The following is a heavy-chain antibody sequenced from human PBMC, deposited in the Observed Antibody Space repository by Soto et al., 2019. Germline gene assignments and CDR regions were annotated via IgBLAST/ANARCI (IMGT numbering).Heavy chain of an antibody. J-gene: IGHJ3*02. D-gene: IGHD2-15*01. V-gene: IGHV3-53*04. CDR2: IYSGGST. Sequence: EVQLVESGGGLVQPGGSLRLSCAASGFTVSSNYMSWVRQAPGKGLEWVSVIYSGGSTYYADSVKGRFTISRHNSKNTLYLKMNRQRAEDTPVYYCARVFGGSKATGFTTGAFDIWGQGTMVTVSS. CDR1: GFTVSSNY. CDR3: ARVFGGSKATGFTTGAFDI.